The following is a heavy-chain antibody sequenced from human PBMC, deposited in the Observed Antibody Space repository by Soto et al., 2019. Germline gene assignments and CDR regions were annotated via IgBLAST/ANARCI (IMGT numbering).Heavy chain of an antibody. CDR3: ARGDGSCHYGMAV. D-gene: IGHD2-15*01. J-gene: IGHJ6*02. Sequence: QVQLVQSGAEVKKPGASVKVSCKASGYIFSNYDISWVRQAPGQGLEWMGWISTHNGNAKDAQKVQGRVTLTTDTATSTAYLELRRRRSDDTAVYYCARGDGSCHYGMAVWGQGTRVTVSS. CDR1: GYIFSNYD. V-gene: IGHV1-18*01. CDR2: ISTHNGNA.